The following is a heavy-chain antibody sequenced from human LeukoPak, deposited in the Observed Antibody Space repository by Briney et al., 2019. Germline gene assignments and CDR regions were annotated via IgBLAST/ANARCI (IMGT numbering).Heavy chain of an antibody. J-gene: IGHJ4*02. CDR1: GFTFSSYA. CDR2: ISGSGDNT. V-gene: IGHV3-23*01. CDR3: AKGSYYDSSGSFYFDY. Sequence: GGSLRLSCAASGFTFSSYAMSWVRQAPGKGLGWVSGISGSGDNTYYADSVKGRFTIPRDNSKNTLYVQVNSLGTEDTAAYYCAKGSYYDSSGSFYFDYWGQGTLVTVSS. D-gene: IGHD3-22*01.